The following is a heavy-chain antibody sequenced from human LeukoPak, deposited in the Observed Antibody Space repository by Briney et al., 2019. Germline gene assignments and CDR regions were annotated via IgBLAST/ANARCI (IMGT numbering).Heavy chain of an antibody. CDR2: IYPGDSDT. Sequence: GESLKISCKGSGYSFTNYWIGWVRQMPGKGLEWMGIIYPGDSDTRYSPSFQGQVTISADKSISTAYLQWSSLKASDTAMYYCARTPYATRGIYYYYYMDVWGKGTTVTISS. V-gene: IGHV5-51*01. CDR3: ARTPYATRGIYYYYYMDV. J-gene: IGHJ6*03. D-gene: IGHD6-13*01. CDR1: GYSFTNYW.